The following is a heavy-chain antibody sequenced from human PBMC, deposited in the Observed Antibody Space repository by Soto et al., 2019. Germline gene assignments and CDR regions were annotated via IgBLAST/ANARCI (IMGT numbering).Heavy chain of an antibody. CDR3: ARDKGLDIVVVPAANFDY. V-gene: IGHV1-18*01. Sequence: QVQLVQSGAEVKKPGASVKVSCKASGYTFTSYGISWVRQAPGQGLEWMGWISAYNGNTNYAQKLQGRVTMTTDTYTSTDXLELRSLRSDDTAVYYCARDKGLDIVVVPAANFDYWGQGTLVTVSS. CDR2: ISAYNGNT. CDR1: GYTFTSYG. J-gene: IGHJ4*02. D-gene: IGHD2-2*03.